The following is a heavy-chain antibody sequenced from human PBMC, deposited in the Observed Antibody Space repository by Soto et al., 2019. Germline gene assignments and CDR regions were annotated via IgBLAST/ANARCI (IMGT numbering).Heavy chain of an antibody. CDR3: ARDRLRGYDSSGFYS. CDR1: GYSFTRYG. D-gene: IGHD3-22*01. J-gene: IGHJ4*02. CDR2: INAYDGNR. Sequence: ASVKVSCKASGYSFTRYGIGWARQAPGQRLEWMGWINAYDGNRNFAQKFEDRVTMTTATSTNTVFLELRSLKSDDTAIYYCARDRLRGYDSSGFYSWGQGTMVTVSS. V-gene: IGHV1-18*01.